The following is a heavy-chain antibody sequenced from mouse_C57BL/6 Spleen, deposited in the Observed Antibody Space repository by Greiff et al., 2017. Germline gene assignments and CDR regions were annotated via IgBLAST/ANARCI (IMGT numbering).Heavy chain of an antibody. J-gene: IGHJ4*01. CDR3: ARILSNWEDAMDY. D-gene: IGHD4-1*01. CDR1: GYTFTSYW. CDR2: IHPNSGST. Sequence: QVQLQQPGAELVKPGSSVKLSCKASGYTFTSYWMHWVKQRPGQGLEWIGMIHPNSGSTNYNEKFKSKATLTVDKSSSTAYMQLSSLTSEDSAVYYCARILSNWEDAMDYWGQGTSVTVSS. V-gene: IGHV1-64*01.